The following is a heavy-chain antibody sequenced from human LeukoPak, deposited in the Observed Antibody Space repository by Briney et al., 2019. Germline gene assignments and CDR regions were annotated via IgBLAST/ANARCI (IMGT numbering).Heavy chain of an antibody. J-gene: IGHJ4*02. CDR3: ARGSDTAAGLY. V-gene: IGHV4-34*01. CDR1: VGSFSCYY. Sequence: SETLSLTCAVYVGSFSCYYWSWIRQPPGKGLEWIGEINHSGSTNYNPSLKSRVSISVDSSKNQFSLKVSSVTAADTAVYYCARGSDTAAGLYWGQGTLVTVSS. CDR2: INHSGST. D-gene: IGHD6-13*01.